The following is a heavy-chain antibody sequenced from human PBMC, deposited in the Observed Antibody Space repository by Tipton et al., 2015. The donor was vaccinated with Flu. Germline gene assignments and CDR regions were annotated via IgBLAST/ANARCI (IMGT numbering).Heavy chain of an antibody. CDR2: IYHSGST. V-gene: IGHV4-38-2*01. Sequence: GLVKPSETLSLTCAVSGYSISSGYYWGWIRQPPGKGLEWIGSIYHSGSTYYNPSLKSRVTISVDTSKNQFSLKLSSVTAADTAVYYCARGRVRGGLWGQGTLVTVSS. CDR1: GYSISSGYY. D-gene: IGHD3-16*01. J-gene: IGHJ4*02. CDR3: ARGRVRGGL.